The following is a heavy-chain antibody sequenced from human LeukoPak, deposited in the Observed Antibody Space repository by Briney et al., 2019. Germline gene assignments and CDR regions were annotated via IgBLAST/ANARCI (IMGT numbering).Heavy chain of an antibody. V-gene: IGHV4-38-2*02. D-gene: IGHD5-18*01. CDR3: AGRPRGGYSYGYPYYYYYYMDV. Sequence: PSETLSLTCTVSGYSISSGYYWGWIRQPPGKGLEWIGSIYHSGSTYYNPSLKSRVTISVDTSKNQFSLKLSSVTAADTAVYYCAGRPRGGYSYGYPYYYYYYMDVWGKGTTVTVSS. CDR2: IYHSGST. CDR1: GYSISSGYY. J-gene: IGHJ6*03.